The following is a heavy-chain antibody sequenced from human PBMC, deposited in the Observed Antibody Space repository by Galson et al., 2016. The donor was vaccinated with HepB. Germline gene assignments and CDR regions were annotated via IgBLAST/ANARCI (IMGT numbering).Heavy chain of an antibody. CDR3: ARGGVNRGVAFDI. Sequence: SCKASGYTFTNYGISWVRQAPGQGLEWLGTIRVYNGDANLAQKIQGRLTMSTDISTTTAYMELRSLRSDDTAVYYCARGGVNRGVAFDIWGQGTMVTVSS. CDR2: IRVYNGDA. V-gene: IGHV1-18*01. J-gene: IGHJ3*02. D-gene: IGHD3-10*01. CDR1: GYTFTNYG.